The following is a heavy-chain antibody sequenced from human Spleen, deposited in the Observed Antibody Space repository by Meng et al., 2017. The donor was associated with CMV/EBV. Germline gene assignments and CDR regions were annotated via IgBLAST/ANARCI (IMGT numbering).Heavy chain of an antibody. Sequence: TCPVSGGSISSSDWWSWVRQSSGKGLEWIGEIYHSGSTNYNPSLESRLTISVDKSRNQFSLKLSSVTAADTAVYYCARDPRGHNYGYDSWGQGTLVTVSS. D-gene: IGHD5-18*01. CDR3: ARDPRGHNYGYDS. CDR2: IYHSGST. CDR1: GGSISSSDW. J-gene: IGHJ4*02. V-gene: IGHV4-4*02.